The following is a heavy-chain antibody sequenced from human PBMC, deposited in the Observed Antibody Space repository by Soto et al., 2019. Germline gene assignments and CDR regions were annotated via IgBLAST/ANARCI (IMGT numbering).Heavy chain of an antibody. V-gene: IGHV3-23*01. J-gene: IGHJ3*01. Sequence: EVQLLESGGGLVRPGGSLRLSCAASGFTFYNYAMNWVRQAPGKGLEWVSTISGGGDGTYYADSVKGRFTISRDNSRNTVYLQMNSLRAEDTAVYYCAKKGLGSLATYCTTGDCHYAFDLWGQGTLVTVSS. CDR3: AKKGLGSLATYCTTGDCHYAFDL. CDR2: ISGGGDGT. D-gene: IGHD2-8*01. CDR1: GFTFYNYA.